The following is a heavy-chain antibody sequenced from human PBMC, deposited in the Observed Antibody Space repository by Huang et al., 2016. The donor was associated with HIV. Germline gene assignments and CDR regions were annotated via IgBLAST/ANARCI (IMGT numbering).Heavy chain of an antibody. CDR1: GESLGTYY. V-gene: IGHV4-34*01. D-gene: IGHD3-10*01. Sequence: QVQLQQWGAGLLKPSETLALTCAVYGESLGTYYWAWIRRPPGEGLQWIGEVNDGGDSNYKPSLESRVTISVDTSRNQVSLTLTSMTAADTATYYCARRFRVAATRKWFDPWGQGTLVSVSS. CDR2: VNDGGDS. CDR3: ARRFRVAATRKWFDP. J-gene: IGHJ5*02.